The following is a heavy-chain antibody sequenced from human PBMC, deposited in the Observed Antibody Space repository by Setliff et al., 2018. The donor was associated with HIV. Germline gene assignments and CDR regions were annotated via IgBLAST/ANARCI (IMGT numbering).Heavy chain of an antibody. Sequence: SVKVSCKASGGTFSSYAINWVRQAPGQGLQWMGGIIPMFGTLNFAQKFQGRVTISTDDSTSTAYMELNGLRSEDTAVYYCARGHSHGYGYSGSYGPFDIWGQGTMVTVSS. J-gene: IGHJ3*02. CDR3: ARGHSHGYGYSGSYGPFDI. CDR1: GGTFSSYA. V-gene: IGHV1-69*05. CDR2: IIPMFGTL. D-gene: IGHD1-26*01.